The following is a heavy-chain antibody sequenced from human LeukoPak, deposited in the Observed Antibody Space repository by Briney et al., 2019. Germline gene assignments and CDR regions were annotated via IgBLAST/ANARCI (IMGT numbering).Heavy chain of an antibody. D-gene: IGHD3-9*01. V-gene: IGHV4-39*01. CDR1: GGSISSSSYY. J-gene: IGHJ4*02. CDR2: SYYSGST. Sequence: SETLSLTCTVSGGSISSSSYYWGWIRQPPGKELEWIGSSYYSGSTYYNPSLKSRVTISVDTSKNQFSLKLSSVTAAGTAVYYCARQGILTGYYLVDFWGQGTLVTVSS. CDR3: ARQGILTGYYLVDF.